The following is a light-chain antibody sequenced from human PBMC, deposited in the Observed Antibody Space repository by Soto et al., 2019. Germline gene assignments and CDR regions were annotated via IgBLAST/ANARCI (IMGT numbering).Light chain of an antibody. Sequence: QSVLTQPASVSGSPGQSITISCTGTSSDVGGYNYDSWYQQHPGKAPKLMIYNVSNRPSGVSNRFSGSKSGNTASLTISGLQAEDEGHYYCSSFTSTNTVLFGGGTKLTVL. V-gene: IGLV2-14*01. CDR1: SSDVGGYNY. J-gene: IGLJ2*01. CDR3: SSFTSTNTVL. CDR2: NVS.